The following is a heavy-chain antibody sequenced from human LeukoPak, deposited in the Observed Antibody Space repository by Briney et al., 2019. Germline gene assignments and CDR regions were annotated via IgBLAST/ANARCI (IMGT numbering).Heavy chain of an antibody. D-gene: IGHD4-17*01. CDR3: AKERTHDYGDYETEYYYYYMDV. V-gene: IGHV3-30*18. CDR1: GFTFSSYG. Sequence: GGSLRLSCAASGFTFSSYGMHWVRQAPGKGLEWVAVISYDGSNKYYADSVKGRFTISRDNSKNTLYLQMNSLRAEDTAVYYCAKERTHDYGDYETEYYYYYMDVWGKGTTVTVSS. CDR2: ISYDGSNK. J-gene: IGHJ6*03.